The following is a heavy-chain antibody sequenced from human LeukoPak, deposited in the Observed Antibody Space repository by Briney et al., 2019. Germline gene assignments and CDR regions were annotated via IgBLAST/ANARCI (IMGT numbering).Heavy chain of an antibody. CDR1: GGTLIRHA. CDR2: IILISPTA. V-gene: IGHV1-69*05. D-gene: IGHD5-18*01. Sequence: SVKVSCKASGGTLIRHAVSWVRQAPGQGLEWMGGIILISPTANYAQKFQDRVTITMDEYTTAAYMELSSLRSEDTAVYYCATGRVSDTSLVSWFDTWGQGTLVTVSS. J-gene: IGHJ5*02. CDR3: ATGRVSDTSLVSWFDT.